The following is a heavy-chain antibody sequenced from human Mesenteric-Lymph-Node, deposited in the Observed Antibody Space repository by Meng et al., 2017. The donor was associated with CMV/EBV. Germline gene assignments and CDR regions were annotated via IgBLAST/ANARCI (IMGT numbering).Heavy chain of an antibody. CDR3: AKNPDYSDFWSAFTN. CDR1: GFSFSDYA. D-gene: IGHD3-3*01. V-gene: IGHV3-23*01. CDR2: ITASGTHT. Sequence: GESLKISCEASGFSFSDYALGWVRQAPGKGLEWVLSITASGTHTYYADSVKGRLTVSRDNSKKTLYLQLNSLRAEDTAVYYCAKNPDYSDFWSAFTNWGQGTVVTVSS. J-gene: IGHJ4*02.